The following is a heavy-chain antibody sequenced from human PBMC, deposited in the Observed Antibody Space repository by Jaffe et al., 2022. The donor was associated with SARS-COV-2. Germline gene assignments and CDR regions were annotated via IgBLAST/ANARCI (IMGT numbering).Heavy chain of an antibody. J-gene: IGHJ4*02. V-gene: IGHV3-48*02. CDR1: GFTLGSYS. CDR3: AREIPYGDYTFDY. D-gene: IGHD4-17*01. CDR2: INSGSTSI. Sequence: EVQLVESGGGLVQPGGSLRLSCAASGFTLGSYSMNWVRQAPGKGLEWVSYINSGSTSIHYADSVKGRFTISRDNAKNSLYLQMNSLRDEDTAMYYCAREIPYGDYTFDYWGQGTLVTVSS.